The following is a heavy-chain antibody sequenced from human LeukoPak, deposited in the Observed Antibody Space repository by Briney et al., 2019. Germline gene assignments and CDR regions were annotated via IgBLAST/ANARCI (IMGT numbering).Heavy chain of an antibody. CDR1: GGTFSSYA. CDR3: ARKLHYYGSGSALDN. CDR2: IIPIFGTA. J-gene: IGHJ4*02. Sequence: SVKVSCKASGGTFSSYAISWVRQAPGQGLEWMGGIIPIFGTANYAQKFQGRVTITADESTSTAYMELSSLRSEDTAVYYCARKLHYYGSGSALDNWGQGTLVTVSS. D-gene: IGHD3-10*01. V-gene: IGHV1-69*13.